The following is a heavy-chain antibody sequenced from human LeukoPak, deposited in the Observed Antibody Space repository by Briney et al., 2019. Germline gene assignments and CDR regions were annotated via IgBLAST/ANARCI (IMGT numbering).Heavy chain of an antibody. Sequence: PGGSLRLSCSASGFSVNSDYMTWVRQAPGKGLDWVSVLYSSGTTVYADSVKGRFTISRDNAKNSLYLQMNSLRAEDTAVYYCARASSEPAAIGAFDIWGQGTMVTVSS. CDR3: ARASSEPAAIGAFDI. J-gene: IGHJ3*02. CDR2: LYSSGTT. D-gene: IGHD2-2*01. V-gene: IGHV3-66*01. CDR1: GFSVNSDY.